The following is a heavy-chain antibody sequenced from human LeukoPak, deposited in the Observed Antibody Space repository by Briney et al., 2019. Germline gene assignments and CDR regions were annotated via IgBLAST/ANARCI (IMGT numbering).Heavy chain of an antibody. CDR1: GYTFTSYD. V-gene: IGHV1-8*01. CDR3: ARVQPAVTYSSSWYYYYYYGMDV. CDR2: MNPNSGNT. D-gene: IGHD6-13*01. J-gene: IGHJ6*02. Sequence: ASVKVPCKASGYTFTSYDINWVRQATGQGLEWMGWMNPNSGNTGYAQKFQGRVTMTRNTSISTAYMELSSLRSEDTAVYYCARVQPAVTYSSSWYYYYYYGMDVWGQGTTVTVSS.